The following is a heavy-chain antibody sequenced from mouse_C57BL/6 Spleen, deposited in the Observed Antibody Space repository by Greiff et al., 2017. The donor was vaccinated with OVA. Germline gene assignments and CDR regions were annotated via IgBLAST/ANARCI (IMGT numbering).Heavy chain of an antibody. CDR2: IHPNSGST. Sequence: VQLQQPGAELVKPGASVKLSCKASGYTFTSYWMHWVKQRPGQGLEWIGMIHPNSGSTNYNEKFKSKATLTVDKSSSTAYMQLSSLTSEDSAVYYCARRAGRSYAMDYWGQGTSVTVSS. CDR3: ARRAGRSYAMDY. J-gene: IGHJ4*01. CDR1: GYTFTSYW. V-gene: IGHV1-64*01. D-gene: IGHD3-3*01.